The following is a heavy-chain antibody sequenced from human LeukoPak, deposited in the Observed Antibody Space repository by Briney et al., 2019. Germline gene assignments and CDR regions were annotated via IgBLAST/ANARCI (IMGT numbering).Heavy chain of an antibody. CDR2: ISGQSKYI. J-gene: IGHJ3*02. CDR3: AEMGALDI. V-gene: IGHV3-21*01. D-gene: IGHD5-24*01. CDR1: GFTFSSYA. Sequence: RGSLRLSCAASGFTFSSYAMSWVRQAPGKGLEWVSSISGQSKYIYYADSVRGRFAISRDNTKNSLYLQMNSLRVEDTAVYYCAEMGALDIWGQGTMVTVSS.